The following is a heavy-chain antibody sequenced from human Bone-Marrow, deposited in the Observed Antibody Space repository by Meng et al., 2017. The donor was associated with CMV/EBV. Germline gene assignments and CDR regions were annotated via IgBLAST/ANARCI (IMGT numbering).Heavy chain of an antibody. V-gene: IGHV3-21*06. J-gene: IGHJ4*02. Sequence: LSLTCAAAGFSFSSYNMNWVRQAPGKGLEWVSFISTSSSYIYYADSVKGRFTISRDNAKNSLYLQMNSLRAEDTAVYYCARDAVGWDSSSSGRFDYWGQGTLVTVPS. D-gene: IGHD6-6*01. CDR1: GFSFSSYN. CDR2: ISTSSSYI. CDR3: ARDAVGWDSSSSGRFDY.